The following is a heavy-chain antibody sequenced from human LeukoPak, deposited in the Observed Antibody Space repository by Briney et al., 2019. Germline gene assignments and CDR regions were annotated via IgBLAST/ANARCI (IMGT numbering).Heavy chain of an antibody. CDR3: SKGIPLTTVVYMDV. J-gene: IGHJ6*03. CDR1: VFTFSSYG. CDR2: ISGSGDIT. Sequence: GGSLRLSRSPSVFTFSSYGMHWVRQAPGPRREWVSIISGSGDITFYADSLHARFTISSDNSQNTLYLHMNSALAEATAVYCCSKGIPLTTVVYMDVWGKGTTVTVSS. D-gene: IGHD4-23*01. V-gene: IGHV3-NL1*01.